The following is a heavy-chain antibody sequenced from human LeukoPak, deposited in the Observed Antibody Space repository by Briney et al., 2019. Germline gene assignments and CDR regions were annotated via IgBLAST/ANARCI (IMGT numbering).Heavy chain of an antibody. J-gene: IGHJ6*02. Sequence: GGSLRLSCAASGFTFSTYSMNWVRQAPGKGLECVSSISSSSSYIYYADSVKGRFTISRDNAKNSLYLQMNSLRAEDTAVYYCARDRSLTTGYYYGMDVWGQGTTVTVSS. CDR2: ISSSSSYI. CDR3: ARDRSLTTGYYYGMDV. V-gene: IGHV3-21*01. D-gene: IGHD4-4*01. CDR1: GFTFSTYS.